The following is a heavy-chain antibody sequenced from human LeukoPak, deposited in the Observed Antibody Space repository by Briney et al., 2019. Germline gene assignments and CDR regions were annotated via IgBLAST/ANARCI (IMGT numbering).Heavy chain of an antibody. CDR2: IYYSGST. V-gene: IGHV4-59*08. CDR1: GGSISSYY. Sequence: SETLSLTCTVSGGSISSYYWNWIRQPPGKGLEWIGYIYYSGSTNYNPSLKSRVTISVDTSKSQFSLKLTSVTAADTAVYYCASPSSTSEYYFDYWGQGTLVTVSS. D-gene: IGHD2-2*01. J-gene: IGHJ4*02. CDR3: ASPSSTSEYYFDY.